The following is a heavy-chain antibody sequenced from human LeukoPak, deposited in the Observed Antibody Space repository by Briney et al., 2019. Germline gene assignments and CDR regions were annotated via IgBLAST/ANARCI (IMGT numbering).Heavy chain of an antibody. J-gene: IGHJ4*02. D-gene: IGHD6-13*01. CDR1: GFTFCSYA. CDR3: ARDQGSSSYLDY. Sequence: PGRSLRLSCAASGFTFCSYAMHWVRQAPGKGLEWVAVISYDGSNKYYADSVKGRFTISRDNSKNTLYLQMNSLRAEDTAVYYCARDQGSSSYLDYWGQGTLVTVSS. V-gene: IGHV3-30*04. CDR2: ISYDGSNK.